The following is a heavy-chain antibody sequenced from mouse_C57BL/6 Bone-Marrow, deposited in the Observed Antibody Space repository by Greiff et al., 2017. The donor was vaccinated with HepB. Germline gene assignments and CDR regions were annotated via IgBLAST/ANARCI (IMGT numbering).Heavy chain of an antibody. CDR2: IDPSDSYT. CDR1: GYTFTSYW. J-gene: IGHJ2*02. V-gene: IGHV1-69*01. Sequence: QVQLQQPGAELVMPGASVKLSCKASGYTFTSYWMHWVKQRPGQGLEWIGEIDPSDSYTNYNQKFKGKSTLTVDKSSSTAYLQLSSLTSEDTAVYYCNNYFDYWGQGTSLTVSS. CDR3: NNYFDY.